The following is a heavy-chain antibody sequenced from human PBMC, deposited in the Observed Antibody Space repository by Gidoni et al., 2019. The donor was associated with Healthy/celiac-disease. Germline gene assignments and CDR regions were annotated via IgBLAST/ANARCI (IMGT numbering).Heavy chain of an antibody. CDR3: PGLGIAAAS. Sequence: QAPGKGLEWVSAISGSGGSTYYADSVKGRFTISRDNSKNTLYLQMYSLRAEDTAVYYCPGLGIAAASWGQGTLVTVSS. J-gene: IGHJ1*01. CDR2: ISGSGGST. V-gene: IGHV3-23*01. D-gene: IGHD6-13*01.